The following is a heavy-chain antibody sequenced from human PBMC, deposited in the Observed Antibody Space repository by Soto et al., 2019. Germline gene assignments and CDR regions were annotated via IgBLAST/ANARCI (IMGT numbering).Heavy chain of an antibody. D-gene: IGHD3-22*01. Sequence: QVQLVESGGGVVQPGRSLRLSCAASGFTFSSYAMHWVRQAPGKGLEWVAVISYDGSNKYYADSVKGRFTISRDNSKNTLYLKMNSLRAEDTAVYYCVYYYDSSGYHDAFDIWGQGTMVTVSS. CDR2: ISYDGSNK. CDR1: GFTFSSYA. CDR3: VYYYDSSGYHDAFDI. V-gene: IGHV3-30-3*01. J-gene: IGHJ3*02.